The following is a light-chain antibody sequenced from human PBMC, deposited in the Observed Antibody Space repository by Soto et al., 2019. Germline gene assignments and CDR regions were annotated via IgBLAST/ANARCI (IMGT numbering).Light chain of an antibody. J-gene: IGLJ2*01. CDR3: AAWDDSLNAVV. CDR2: SNN. V-gene: IGLV1-44*01. CDR1: SSNIGSNT. Sequence: QLVVTQPPSASGTPGQRVTISCSGSSSNIGSNTVNWYQQLPGTAPKLLIYSNNQRPSGVPDRFSGSKSGTSASLAISGLQSEDEADYYCAAWDDSLNAVVFGGGTKVTVL.